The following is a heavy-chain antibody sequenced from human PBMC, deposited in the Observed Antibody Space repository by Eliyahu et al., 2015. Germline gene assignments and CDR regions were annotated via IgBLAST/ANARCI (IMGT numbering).Heavy chain of an antibody. CDR1: GGSFSGDY. J-gene: IGHJ4*02. Sequence: QVQLQQWGAGLLXPSEXLSLTCAVYGGSFSGDYWSWIRQPPGKGLEWIGEINHSGSTNYNPSLKSRVTISVDTSKNQFSLNLNSVTAADTAVYYCAREDCSGGSCRFFDYWGQGTLVTVSS. D-gene: IGHD2-15*01. CDR3: AREDCSGGSCRFFDY. CDR2: INHSGST. V-gene: IGHV4-34*01.